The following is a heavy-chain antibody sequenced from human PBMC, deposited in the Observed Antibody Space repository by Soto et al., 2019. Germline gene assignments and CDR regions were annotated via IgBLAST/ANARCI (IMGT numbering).Heavy chain of an antibody. CDR1: GGSINSYC. J-gene: IGHJ4*02. CDR3: ARHRRTTVAKFYFDN. D-gene: IGHD4-4*01. CDR2: IFDSGNA. Sequence: QVQLQESGPGLVKPSETLSLTCTVSGGSINSYCWSWIRQPPGKGLEWIAYIFDSGNANYNPSLKSRVSISVDTPKNQFSLQRTSVTAEDTAVYYCARHRRTTVAKFYFDNWGQGALVTVSS. V-gene: IGHV4-59*08.